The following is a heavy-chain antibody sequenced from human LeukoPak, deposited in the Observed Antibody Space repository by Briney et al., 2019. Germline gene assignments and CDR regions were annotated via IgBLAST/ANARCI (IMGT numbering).Heavy chain of an antibody. J-gene: IGHJ5*02. D-gene: IGHD3-22*01. CDR1: GGSISNYY. CDR3: ARGAYYDSRGLNWFDP. CDR2: IYYTGST. Sequence: SETLSLTCTVSGGSISNYYWNWIRQPPGKGLEWIGYIYYTGSTNYNPSLKSRVTISVDTSKNQFSLKLSSVTAADTAVYYCARGAYYDSRGLNWFDPWGQGTLVTVSS. V-gene: IGHV4-59*01.